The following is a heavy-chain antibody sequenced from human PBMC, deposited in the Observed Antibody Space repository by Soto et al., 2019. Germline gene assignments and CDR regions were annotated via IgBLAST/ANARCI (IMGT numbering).Heavy chain of an antibody. CDR1: GGSISSGGYY. J-gene: IGHJ6*02. Sequence: SETLSLTCTVSGGSISSGGYYWSWIRQHPGKGLEWIGYIYYSGSTYYNPSLKSRVTISVDTSKNQYSLKLSSVTAADTAVYYCAMLRGLATVDSYYYGMDVWGQGTTVTVSS. V-gene: IGHV4-31*03. CDR2: IYYSGST. D-gene: IGHD3-10*01. CDR3: AMLRGLATVDSYYYGMDV.